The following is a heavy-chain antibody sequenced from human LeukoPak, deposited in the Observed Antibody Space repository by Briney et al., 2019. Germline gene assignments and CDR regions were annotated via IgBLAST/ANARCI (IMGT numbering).Heavy chain of an antibody. CDR1: GFTFSSYS. Sequence: GGSLRLSCAASGFTFSSYSMNWVRQAPGKGLEWVSSISSSSSYIYYADSVKGRFTISRDNAKNSLYLQMNSLRAEDTAVYYCARDRRPMTTVTTIGYWGQGTLVTVSS. CDR2: ISSSSSYI. V-gene: IGHV3-21*01. D-gene: IGHD4-17*01. J-gene: IGHJ4*02. CDR3: ARDRRPMTTVTTIGY.